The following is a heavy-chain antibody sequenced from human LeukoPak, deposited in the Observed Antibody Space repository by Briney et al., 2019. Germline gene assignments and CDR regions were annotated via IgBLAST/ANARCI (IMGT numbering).Heavy chain of an antibody. J-gene: IGHJ5*02. Sequence: SETLSLTCTVSGGSISSYYWSWIRQPPGKGLEWIGYIYYSGSTNYNPSLKSRVTISVDTSKNQFSLKLSSVTAANTAVYYCARHLINWFDPWGQGTLVTVSS. CDR2: IYYSGST. V-gene: IGHV4-59*08. CDR3: ARHLINWFDP. CDR1: GGSISSYY.